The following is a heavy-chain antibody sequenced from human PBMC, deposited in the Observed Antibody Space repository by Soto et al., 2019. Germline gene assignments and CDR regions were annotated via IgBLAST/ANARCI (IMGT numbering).Heavy chain of an antibody. CDR1: GFTFRSYA. CDR3: ARAVSSATYYDCIGY. V-gene: IGHV3-23*01. D-gene: IGHD1-26*01. CDR2: ITDTGGST. J-gene: IGHJ4*02. Sequence: GGSLRLSCVASGFTFRSYAMSWVRQAPGKGLEWVSSITDTGGSTHYADSVKGRFIISRDYLKSTVFLQMNNLRADDTAVYFCARAVSSATYYDCIGYWGRGTLVTVSS.